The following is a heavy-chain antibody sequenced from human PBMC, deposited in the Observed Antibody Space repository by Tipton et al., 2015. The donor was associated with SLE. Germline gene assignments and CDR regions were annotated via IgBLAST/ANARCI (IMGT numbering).Heavy chain of an antibody. CDR1: GGSFSGYY. J-gene: IGHJ4*02. Sequence: GLVKPSETLALTCGVSGGSFSGYYWTWMRQSPGKGLEWIGQINHVGGSAYNPSLQSRVTISVDTSKNQVSLKLSSVTAADTALYYCARVPYRNTWYDYWGAGTLVTASS. CDR2: INHVGGS. CDR3: ARVPYRNTWYDY. D-gene: IGHD6-13*01. V-gene: IGHV4-34*01.